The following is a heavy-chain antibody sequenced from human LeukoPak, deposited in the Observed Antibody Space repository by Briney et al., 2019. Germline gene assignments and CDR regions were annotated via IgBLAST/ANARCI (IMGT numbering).Heavy chain of an antibody. D-gene: IGHD6-19*01. CDR1: GFTFSSYG. CDR3: AKLERPVAGTVGAFDY. J-gene: IGHJ4*02. CDR2: ISYDGSNK. V-gene: IGHV3-30*18. Sequence: PGGSLRLSCAASGFTFSSYGMHWVRQAPGKGLEWVAVISYDGSNKYYADSVKGRFTISRDNSKNTLYLQMNSLRAEDTAVYYCAKLERPVAGTVGAFDYWGQGTLVTVSS.